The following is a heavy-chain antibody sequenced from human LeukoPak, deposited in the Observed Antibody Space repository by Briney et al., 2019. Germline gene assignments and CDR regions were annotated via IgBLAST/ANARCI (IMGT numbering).Heavy chain of an antibody. V-gene: IGHV4-59*08. CDR2: IYYSGST. CDR3: ARSLIAAAGRYYFDY. J-gene: IGHJ4*02. CDR1: GASISSYY. D-gene: IGHD6-13*01. Sequence: SETLSLTCTVSGASISSYYWSWIRQPPGKGLEWIGYIYYSGSTNYNPSLKSRVTISVDTSKNQFSLKLSSVTAADTAVYYCARSLIAAAGRYYFDYWGQGTLVTVSS.